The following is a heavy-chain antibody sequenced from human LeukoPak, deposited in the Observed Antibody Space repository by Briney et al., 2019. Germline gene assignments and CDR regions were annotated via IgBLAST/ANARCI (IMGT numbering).Heavy chain of an antibody. Sequence: GGSLRLSCAASGFTFSSYAMHWVRQAPGKGLEWVSSIFPSGGEIHYADSVRGRFTISRDNSKSTLSLQMNSLRAEDTAIYYCATYRQVLLPFESWGQGTLVTVSS. J-gene: IGHJ4*02. CDR1: GFTFSSYA. CDR2: IFPSGGEI. D-gene: IGHD2-8*02. CDR3: ATYRQVLLPFES. V-gene: IGHV3-23*01.